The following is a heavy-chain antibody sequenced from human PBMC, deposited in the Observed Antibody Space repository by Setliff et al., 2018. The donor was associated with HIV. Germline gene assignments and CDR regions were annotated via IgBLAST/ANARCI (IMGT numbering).Heavy chain of an antibody. CDR2: IAPILGIP. V-gene: IGHV1-69*10. CDR1: GGTFSSYG. CDR3: ARMGYIDSSGYPDH. D-gene: IGHD3-22*01. J-gene: IGHJ5*02. Sequence: SVKVSCKESGGTFSSYGINYVVGWVRQAPGQGLEWMGGIAPILGIPAYAQKFQGRVTITADKSTNTAYMELRSLTSDDTAVYFCARMGYIDSSGYPDHWGQGTLVTVSS.